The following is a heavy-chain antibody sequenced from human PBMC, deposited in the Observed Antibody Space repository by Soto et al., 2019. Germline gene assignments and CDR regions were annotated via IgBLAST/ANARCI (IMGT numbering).Heavy chain of an antibody. CDR2: IYHSGST. CDR1: GGSISSSNW. D-gene: IGHD3-22*01. J-gene: IGHJ5*02. Sequence: SETLSLTCAVSGGSISSSNWWSWARQPPGKGLEWIGEIYHSGSTNYNPSLKSRVTISVDKSKNQFSLKLSSVTAADTAVYYCAREGAGGYDSSGHGPARWFDPWGQGTLVTVSS. V-gene: IGHV4-4*02. CDR3: AREGAGGYDSSGHGPARWFDP.